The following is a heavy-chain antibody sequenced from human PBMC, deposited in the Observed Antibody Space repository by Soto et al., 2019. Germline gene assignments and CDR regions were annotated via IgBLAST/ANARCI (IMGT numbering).Heavy chain of an antibody. Sequence: PGESLKISCAASGFTFSSYWMHWVRQAPGKGLVWVSRINSDGSRTSYADSVKGRFTISRDNAKNTLYLQMNSLRAEDTAVYYCARDETGGTKSGSPQHPDYWGQGTLVTVSS. J-gene: IGHJ4*02. CDR2: INSDGSRT. D-gene: IGHD1-26*01. CDR3: ARDETGGTKSGSPQHPDY. CDR1: GFTFSSYW. V-gene: IGHV3-74*01.